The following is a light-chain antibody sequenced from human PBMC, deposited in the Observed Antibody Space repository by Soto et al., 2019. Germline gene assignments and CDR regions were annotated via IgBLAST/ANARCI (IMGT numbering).Light chain of an antibody. V-gene: IGKV3-20*01. J-gene: IGKJ1*01. CDR3: QLYGTSLWT. CDR1: QSVSNNY. Sequence: EIVLTQSPGTLSLSPGERATLSCRASQSVSNNYLAWYQQKPGQAPRLLIYGASNRATGVPDRFSGSESGTVSTITISRLEPDDFAVYCCQLYGTSLWTFGQGTKVLTK. CDR2: GAS.